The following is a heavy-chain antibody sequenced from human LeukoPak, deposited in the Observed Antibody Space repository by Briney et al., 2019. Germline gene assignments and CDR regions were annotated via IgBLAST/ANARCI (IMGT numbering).Heavy chain of an antibody. V-gene: IGHV4-38-2*02. CDR2: IYRSGTT. J-gene: IGHJ4*02. Sequence: SETLSLTCTVSGYSISSGRYWGWSRPSPGKGREGIGSIYRSGTTYYNPSLKRRVTISVDTSKNQVSLSLGSVTAADTAVYYCATIYTGYPGVYWGQGTLVTVSS. CDR1: GYSISSGRY. CDR3: ATIYTGYPGVY. D-gene: IGHD5-12*01.